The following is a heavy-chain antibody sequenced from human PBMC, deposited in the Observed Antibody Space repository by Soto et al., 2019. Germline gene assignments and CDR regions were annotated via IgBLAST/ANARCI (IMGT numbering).Heavy chain of an antibody. V-gene: IGHV4-59*01. D-gene: IGHD3-16*01. CDR3: ARVGKETSYDYIWGSMAPSYWFDP. CDR2: IYYSGST. Sequence: SETLSLTCTVSGGSISSYYWSWIRQPPGKGLEWIGYIYYSGSTNYNPSLKSRVTISVDTSKNQFSLKLSSVTAADTVVYYCARVGKETSYDYIWGSMAPSYWFDPWGQGTLVTVSS. J-gene: IGHJ5*02. CDR1: GGSISSYY.